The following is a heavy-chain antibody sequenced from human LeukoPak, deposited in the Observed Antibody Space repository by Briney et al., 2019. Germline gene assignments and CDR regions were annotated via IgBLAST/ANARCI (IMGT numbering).Heavy chain of an antibody. CDR1: GYTFTSYA. CDR2: INSNTGNP. J-gene: IGHJ6*02. Sequence: ASVKVSCKASGYTFTSYAMNWVRQAPGQGLEWMGWINSNTGNPTYAQGFTGRFVFSLDTSVSTAYLQISSLRAEDTAVYYCASPNSSSWDYYYYYGMDVWGQGTTVTVSS. V-gene: IGHV7-4-1*02. D-gene: IGHD6-13*01. CDR3: ASPNSSSWDYYYYYGMDV.